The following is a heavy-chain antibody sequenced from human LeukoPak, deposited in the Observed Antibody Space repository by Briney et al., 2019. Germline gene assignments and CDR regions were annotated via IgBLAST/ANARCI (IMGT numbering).Heavy chain of an antibody. CDR3: AKETWQQLVLAKSYYYGMDV. J-gene: IGHJ6*02. CDR1: GFTFSIYG. CDR2: ISYDGSNK. V-gene: IGHV3-30*18. Sequence: GGSLRLSCAASGFTFSIYGMHWVRQAPGKGLEWVAVISYDGSNKYYADSVKGRFTISRDNSKNTLYLQMNSLRAEDAAVYYCAKETWQQLVLAKSYYYGMDVWGQGTTVTVSS. D-gene: IGHD6-13*01.